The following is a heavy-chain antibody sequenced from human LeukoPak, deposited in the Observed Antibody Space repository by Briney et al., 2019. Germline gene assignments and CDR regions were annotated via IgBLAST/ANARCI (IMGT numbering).Heavy chain of an antibody. CDR3: ARGSARAKVEMATIFGSY. Sequence: GGSLRLSCAASGFTFSSYSMNWVRQAPGKGLEWVSSISSSSSYIYYADPVKGRFTISRDNSKNTLYLQMNSLRAEDTAVYYCARGSARAKVEMATIFGSYWGQGTLVTVSS. J-gene: IGHJ4*02. D-gene: IGHD5-24*01. CDR2: ISSSSSYI. CDR1: GFTFSSYS. V-gene: IGHV3-21*01.